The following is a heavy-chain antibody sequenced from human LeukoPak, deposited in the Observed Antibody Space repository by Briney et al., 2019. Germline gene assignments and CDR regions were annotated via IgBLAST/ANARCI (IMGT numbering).Heavy chain of an antibody. D-gene: IGHD6-19*01. CDR1: GFNFSIYS. V-gene: IGHV3-21*01. CDR2: MTSSSRFI. J-gene: IGHJ4*02. Sequence: GGSLRLSCAASGFNFSIYSLNWVRQAPGKGLEWVASMTSSSRFIYYADSVRGRFTVSRDNAQKSLYLQMNSLTAEDTGVYFCARSSGWYDYWGQGTLVTISS. CDR3: ARSSGWYDY.